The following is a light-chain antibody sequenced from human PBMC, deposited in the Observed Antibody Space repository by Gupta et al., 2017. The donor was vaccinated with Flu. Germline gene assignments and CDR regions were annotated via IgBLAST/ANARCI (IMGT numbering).Light chain of an antibody. CDR1: QNVDNF. V-gene: IGKV1-39*01. Sequence: RVTITCRTAQNVDNFLNWYQHKPGKVPELLIYGATTLQSGVPSRFSGSGSGTDFSLTISSLQPADIATYYCQQSFTTPLTFGQGTKVEIK. CDR2: GAT. J-gene: IGKJ1*01. CDR3: QQSFTTPLT.